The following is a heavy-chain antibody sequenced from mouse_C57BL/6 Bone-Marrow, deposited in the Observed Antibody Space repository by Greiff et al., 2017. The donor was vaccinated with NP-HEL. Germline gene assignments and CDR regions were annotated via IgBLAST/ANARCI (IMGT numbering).Heavy chain of an antibody. J-gene: IGHJ1*03. CDR2: IDPENGDT. CDR1: GFNIKDDY. D-gene: IGHD2-5*01. V-gene: IGHV14-4*01. CDR3: TTAYYSIHWYFDV. Sequence: VQLQQSGAELVRPGASVKLSCTASGFNIKDDYMHWVKQRPEQGLEWIGWIDPENGDTAYASKFQGKATITADTSSNTAYLQLSSLTSEDTAVYYCTTAYYSIHWYFDVWGTGTTVTVSS.